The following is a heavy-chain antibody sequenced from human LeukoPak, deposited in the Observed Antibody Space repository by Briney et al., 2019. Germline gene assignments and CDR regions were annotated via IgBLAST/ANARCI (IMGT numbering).Heavy chain of an antibody. D-gene: IGHD3-3*01. CDR2: INAGNGNT. V-gene: IGHV1-3*03. CDR3: ARGEYYDFWSGYSGFDY. CDR1: GGTFSSYA. Sequence: ASVKVSCKASGGTFSSYAISWVRQAPGQGLEWMGWINAGNGNTKYSQEFQGRVTITRDTSASTAYMELSSLRSEDMAVYYCARGEYYDFWSGYSGFDYWGQGTLVTVSS. J-gene: IGHJ4*02.